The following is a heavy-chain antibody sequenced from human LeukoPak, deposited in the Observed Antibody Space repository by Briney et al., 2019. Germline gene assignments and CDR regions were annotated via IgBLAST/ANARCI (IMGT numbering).Heavy chain of an antibody. Sequence: HPGGSLRLSCAASGFTFSSYAMSWVRQAPGKGLEWVANIKQDGSEKYYVDSVKGRFTISRDNAKNSLYLQMNSLRAEDTAVYYCASSLRWSGYSYGYDYWGQGTLVTVSS. J-gene: IGHJ4*02. CDR3: ASSLRWSGYSYGYDY. CDR2: IKQDGSEK. V-gene: IGHV3-7*01. CDR1: GFTFSSYA. D-gene: IGHD5-18*01.